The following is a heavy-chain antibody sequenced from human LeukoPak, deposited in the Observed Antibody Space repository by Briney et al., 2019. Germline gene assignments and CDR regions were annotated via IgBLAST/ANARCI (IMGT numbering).Heavy chain of an antibody. V-gene: IGHV4-59*08. CDR2: IYYSGTT. Sequence: SETLSLTCTVSGGSINSYHWSWIRQPPGKGLECIGYIYYSGTTNYNPSLKSRVTISLDTSKKQLSLKLSSVTAADTAVYYCARSWLLGDGFDYWGQGTLVTVSS. D-gene: IGHD5-24*01. J-gene: IGHJ4*02. CDR1: GGSINSYH. CDR3: ARSWLLGDGFDY.